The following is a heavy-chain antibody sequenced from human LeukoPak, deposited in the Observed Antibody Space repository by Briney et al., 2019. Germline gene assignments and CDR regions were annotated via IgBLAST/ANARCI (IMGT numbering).Heavy chain of an antibody. CDR2: ITSSSSYI. Sequence: PGGSLRLSCAASGFTFSSYTMNWVRQAPGKGLEWVSSITSSSSYIYYADSVKGRFTISRDNAKNSLYLQMNCLRAEDTAVYYCARGGVTTYDYWGQGTLVTVSS. V-gene: IGHV3-21*01. J-gene: IGHJ4*02. CDR3: ARGGVTTYDY. CDR1: GFTFSSYT. D-gene: IGHD4-17*01.